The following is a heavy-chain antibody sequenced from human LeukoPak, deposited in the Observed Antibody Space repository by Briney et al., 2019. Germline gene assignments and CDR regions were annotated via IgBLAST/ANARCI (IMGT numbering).Heavy chain of an antibody. CDR2: INHSGST. Sequence: PSETLSLTCAVYGGSFSGYYWSWIRQPPGKGLEWIGEINHSGSTNYNPSLKSRVTISVDTSKNQFSLKLSSVTAADTAVYYCARGDYGDYWIDYWGQGTLVTVPS. J-gene: IGHJ4*02. V-gene: IGHV4-34*01. CDR1: GGSFSGYY. CDR3: ARGDYGDYWIDY. D-gene: IGHD4-17*01.